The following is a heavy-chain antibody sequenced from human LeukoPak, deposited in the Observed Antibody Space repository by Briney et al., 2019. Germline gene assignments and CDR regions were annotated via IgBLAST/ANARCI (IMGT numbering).Heavy chain of an antibody. J-gene: IGHJ4*02. V-gene: IGHV3-30*18. D-gene: IGHD3-10*01. CDR2: ISYDGSNK. CDR1: GFTFSSYG. CDR3: AKGGVRLWFGGGLFDY. Sequence: GGSLRLSCAACGFTFSSYGMHWVRQAPGKGVEGVAGISYDGSNKYYADSVKGRFTISRENSKNTLYLQMNRLRAADTAVYSCAKGGVRLWFGGGLFDYWGQGTLVTVSS.